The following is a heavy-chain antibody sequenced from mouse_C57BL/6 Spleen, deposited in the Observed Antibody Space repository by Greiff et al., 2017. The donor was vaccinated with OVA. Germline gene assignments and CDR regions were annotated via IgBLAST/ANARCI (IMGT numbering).Heavy chain of an antibody. CDR2: INPNNGGT. V-gene: IGHV1-26*01. D-gene: IGHD1-1*01. J-gene: IGHJ2*01. CDR3: AREGGTTVVGLDY. Sequence: VQLQQSGPELVKPGASVKISCKASGYTFTDYYMNWVKQSHGKSLEWIGDINPNNGGTSYNQKFKGKATLTVDKSSSTAYMELRSLTSEDSAVYYCAREGGTTVVGLDYWGQGTTLTVSS. CDR1: GYTFTDYY.